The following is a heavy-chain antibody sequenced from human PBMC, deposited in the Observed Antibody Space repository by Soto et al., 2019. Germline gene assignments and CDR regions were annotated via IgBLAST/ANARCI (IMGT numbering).Heavy chain of an antibody. CDR1: GFTFSSYA. Sequence: GGSLRLSCAASGFTFSSYAMSWVRQAPGKGLEWVSAISGSGGSTYYADSVKGRFTISRDNSKNTLYLQMNSLRAEDTAVYYCAKDPLNYYDSSGYAPDAFDIWGQGTMVTVSS. D-gene: IGHD3-22*01. CDR2: ISGSGGST. J-gene: IGHJ3*02. V-gene: IGHV3-23*01. CDR3: AKDPLNYYDSSGYAPDAFDI.